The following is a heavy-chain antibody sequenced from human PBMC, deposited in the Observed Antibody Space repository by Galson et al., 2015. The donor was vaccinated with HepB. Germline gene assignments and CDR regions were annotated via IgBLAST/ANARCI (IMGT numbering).Heavy chain of an antibody. CDR2: MNPHSGDT. J-gene: IGHJ3*02. Sequence: SVKVSCKASGYSFTSHDISWVRQATGQGPEWMAWMNPHSGDTGYAQRFQGRITMTRDTPISTAYMELSSLKTEDTAVYYCARENDYLNAFDIWGQGTLVTVSS. D-gene: IGHD4-11*01. V-gene: IGHV1-8*01. CDR3: ARENDYLNAFDI. CDR1: GYSFTSHD.